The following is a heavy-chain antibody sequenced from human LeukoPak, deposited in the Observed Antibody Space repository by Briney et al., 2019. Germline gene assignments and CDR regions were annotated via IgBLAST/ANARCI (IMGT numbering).Heavy chain of an antibody. V-gene: IGHV3-23*01. CDR1: GFTFISYA. D-gene: IGHD7-27*01. CDR2: ISDSAAST. J-gene: IGHJ3*02. CDR3: AKMRVWGSAFDI. Sequence: GGSLRLYCAASGFTFISYAMNWLRPAPGQGREWFSAISDSAASTYYADHVKGRFTVSRDKSKNTLYLQMNSLRAEDTAVYDCAKMRVWGSAFDIWGQGTMVTVSS.